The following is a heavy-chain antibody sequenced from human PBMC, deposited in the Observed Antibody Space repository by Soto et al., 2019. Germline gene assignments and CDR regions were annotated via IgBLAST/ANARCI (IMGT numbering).Heavy chain of an antibody. CDR1: GDSVSSNSAT. J-gene: IGHJ4*02. CDR2: TYYRSNWSN. V-gene: IGHV6-1*01. D-gene: IGHD3-22*01. CDR3: ARGFYFDSSAYPNFDS. Sequence: SQTLSLTCAISGDSVSSNSATWNLIRQSPSRGLEWLARTYYRSNWSNDYAVSVKSRITVNPDTSKNQFSLQLNSVTPEDTAVYYCARGFYFDSSAYPNFDSWGQGTLVTVSS.